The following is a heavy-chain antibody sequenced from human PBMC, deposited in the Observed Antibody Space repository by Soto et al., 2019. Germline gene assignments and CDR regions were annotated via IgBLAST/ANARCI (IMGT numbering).Heavy chain of an antibody. D-gene: IGHD3-3*01. CDR3: ARDFAYFDS. V-gene: IGHV4-61*01. CDR2: VYHTGRT. Sequence: SATLSLTCTVSGGSFKSGSYSWSWIRQPPGKGLEWIGYVYHTGRTSYNPSLKSRVSISMDTSKNQFSLNLDSVTAADTAVYFCARDFAYFDSWGQGTLVTVSS. CDR1: GGSFKSGSYS. J-gene: IGHJ4*02.